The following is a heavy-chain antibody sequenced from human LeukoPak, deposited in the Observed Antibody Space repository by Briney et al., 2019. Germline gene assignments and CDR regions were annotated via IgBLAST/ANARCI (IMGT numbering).Heavy chain of an antibody. CDR1: GGSFSGYY. D-gene: IGHD2-15*01. J-gene: IGHJ4*02. V-gene: IGHV4-34*01. Sequence: SETLSLTCAVYGGSFSGYYWSWIRQPPGKGLEWIGEINHSGSTNYNPSLKSRVTISVDTSKNQFSLKLSSVTAADTAVYYCARDSLVNCSGDSCYSGYFDYWGQGTLVTVSS. CDR2: INHSGST. CDR3: ARDSLVNCSGDSCYSGYFDY.